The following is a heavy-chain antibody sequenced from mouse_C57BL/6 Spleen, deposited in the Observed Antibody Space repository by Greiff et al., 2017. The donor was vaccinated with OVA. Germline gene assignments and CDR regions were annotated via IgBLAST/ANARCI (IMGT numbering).Heavy chain of an antibody. CDR2: IYPGNSDT. Sequence: VQLQQSGTVLARPGASVKMSCKPSGYTFTSYWMHWVKQRPGQGLEWIGAIYPGNSDTSYNQKFKGKAKLTAVTSASTAYMELSSLTNEDSAVYYCTRSGDYDRAWFAYWGQGTLVTVSA. CDR3: TRSGDYDRAWFAY. CDR1: GYTFTSYW. V-gene: IGHV1-5*01. D-gene: IGHD2-4*01. J-gene: IGHJ3*01.